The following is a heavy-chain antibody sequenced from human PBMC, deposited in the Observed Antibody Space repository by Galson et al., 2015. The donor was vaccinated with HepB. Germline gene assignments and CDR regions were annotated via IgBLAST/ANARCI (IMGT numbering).Heavy chain of an antibody. CDR3: ARNHGIAARPDYYYYMDV. Sequence: SVKVSCKASGYTFTSYYMHWVRQAPGQGLEWMGGIIPIFGTANYAQKFQGRVTITADESTSTAYMELSSLRSEDTAVYYCARNHGIAARPDYYYYMDVWGKGTTVTVSS. D-gene: IGHD6-6*01. V-gene: IGHV1-69*13. J-gene: IGHJ6*03. CDR1: GYTFTSYY. CDR2: IIPIFGTA.